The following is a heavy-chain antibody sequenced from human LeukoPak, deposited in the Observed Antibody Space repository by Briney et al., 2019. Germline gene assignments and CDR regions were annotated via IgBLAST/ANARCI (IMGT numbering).Heavy chain of an antibody. Sequence: SETLSLTCTVSGVSISNYYWSWIRQPAGKGLEWIGRIYSSGGTDYNPSLKSRVTMSVDTSKNQFSLKLSSVTAADTAVYYCARAGRFLEWLSGFDYWGQGTLVTVSS. J-gene: IGHJ4*02. CDR2: IYSSGGT. V-gene: IGHV4-4*07. D-gene: IGHD3-3*01. CDR1: GVSISNYY. CDR3: ARAGRFLEWLSGFDY.